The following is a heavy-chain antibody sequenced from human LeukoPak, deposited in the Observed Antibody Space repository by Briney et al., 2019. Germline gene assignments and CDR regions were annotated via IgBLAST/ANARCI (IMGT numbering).Heavy chain of an antibody. V-gene: IGHV3-23*01. Sequence: GGSLRLSCGASGFTFSSHAMSWARQAPGKGLEWVSTISGSDGSAYSADSVKGRFTISRDNSKNTLYLQMNSMRAEDTAVYYCAIDLYGDYPIDCGGQGTLVTVSS. D-gene: IGHD4-17*01. CDR2: ISGSDGSA. CDR3: AIDLYGDYPIDC. CDR1: GFTFSSHA. J-gene: IGHJ4*02.